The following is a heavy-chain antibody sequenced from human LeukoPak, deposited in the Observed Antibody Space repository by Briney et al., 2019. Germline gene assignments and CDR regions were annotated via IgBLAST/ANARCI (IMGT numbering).Heavy chain of an antibody. CDR3: ARTSLGYCSSTSCYVDDSFDY. CDR2: INHSGST. D-gene: IGHD2-2*01. J-gene: IGHJ4*02. V-gene: IGHV4-34*01. CDR1: GGSFSGYY. Sequence: TASETLSLTCAVYGGSFSGYYGSWIRQPPGKGLEWIGEINHSGSTNYNPSLKSRVTISVDTSKNQFSLKLSSVTAADTAVYYCARTSLGYCSSTSCYVDDSFDYWGQGTLVTVSS.